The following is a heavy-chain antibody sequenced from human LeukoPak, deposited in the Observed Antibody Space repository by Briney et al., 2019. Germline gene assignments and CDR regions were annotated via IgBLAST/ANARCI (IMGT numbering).Heavy chain of an antibody. V-gene: IGHV3-49*05. J-gene: IGHJ4*02. CDR2: IRSKAYGGTT. CDR1: GFTFGDYA. CDR3: TASSGWYYFDY. Sequence: KPGGSLRLSCTASGFTFGDYAMSWFRQAPGKGREWVGFIRSKAYGGTTEYAASVKGRFTISRDDSKSIAYLQMNSLKAGDTAVYYCTASSGWYYFDYWGQGTLVTVSS. D-gene: IGHD6-19*01.